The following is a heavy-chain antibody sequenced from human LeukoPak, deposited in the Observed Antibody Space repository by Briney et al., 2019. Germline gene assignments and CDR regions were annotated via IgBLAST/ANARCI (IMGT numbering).Heavy chain of an antibody. CDR2: ISWNSGSI. Sequence: GGSLRLSCAASGFTFDDYAMHWVRQAPGKGLEWVSGISWNSGSIGYADSVKGRFTISRDNAKNSLYLQMNSLRAEDTASYYCAKGALDSSGHSDYWGQGTLVTVSS. V-gene: IGHV3-9*01. CDR1: GFTFDDYA. J-gene: IGHJ4*02. CDR3: AKGALDSSGHSDY. D-gene: IGHD3-22*01.